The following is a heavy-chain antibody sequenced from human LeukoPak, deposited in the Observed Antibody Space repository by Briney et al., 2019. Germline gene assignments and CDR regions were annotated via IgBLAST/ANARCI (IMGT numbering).Heavy chain of an antibody. J-gene: IGHJ4*02. V-gene: IGHV4-59*12. Sequence: TSETLSLTCTVSGGSISSYYWSWIRQPPGKGLEWIGYISYSGSTNYNPSLKSRVTMSVDTSKNQFSLRLSSVTAADTAVYYCAGEYYYGSGATPDYWGQGTLVTVSS. CDR1: GGSISSYY. D-gene: IGHD3-10*01. CDR2: ISYSGST. CDR3: AGEYYYGSGATPDY.